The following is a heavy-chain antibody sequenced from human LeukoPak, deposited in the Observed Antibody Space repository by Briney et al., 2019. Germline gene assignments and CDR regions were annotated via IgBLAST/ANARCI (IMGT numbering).Heavy chain of an antibody. V-gene: IGHV4-39*01. J-gene: IGHJ4*02. CDR3: ARRAYSAAYWKHFDY. D-gene: IGHD1-1*01. CDR1: GGSISSSSDY. CDR2: IYYHENA. Sequence: PSETLSLTCTVSGGSISSSSDYWGWIRQAPGKGLEWIGSIYYHENAYYNSSLKSRVTISVDTSKNQFSLKLNSVTAADTAVYFCARRAYSAAYWKHFDYWGQGTLVTVSS.